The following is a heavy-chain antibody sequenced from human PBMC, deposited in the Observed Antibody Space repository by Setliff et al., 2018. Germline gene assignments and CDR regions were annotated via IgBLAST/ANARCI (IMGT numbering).Heavy chain of an antibody. J-gene: IGHJ6*03. CDR1: GGSFSGYY. D-gene: IGHD3-10*01. CDR3: ARVRITPYCMDV. Sequence: KTSETLSLTCAIYGGSFSGYYWNWIRQPPGKGLEWIGETNHSGSTNYNPSLKSRVTISVDTSKNQFSLNLSSVTAADTAVYFCARVRITPYCMDVWGKGTTVTVSS. CDR2: TNHSGST. V-gene: IGHV4-34*01.